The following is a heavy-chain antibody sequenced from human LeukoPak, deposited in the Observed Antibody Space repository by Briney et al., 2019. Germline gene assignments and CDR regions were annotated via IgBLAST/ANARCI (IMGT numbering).Heavy chain of an antibody. CDR3: AKDSYDYVWGSYHSTNYFDY. D-gene: IGHD3-16*02. Sequence: GGSLRLSCAASGFTFDDYAMHWVRQAPGKGLEWVSGISWNSGSIGYADSVKGRFTISRDNAKNSLYLQMNSLRAEDTALYYCAKDSYDYVWGSYHSTNYFDYWGQGTLVTVSS. V-gene: IGHV3-9*01. J-gene: IGHJ4*02. CDR2: ISWNSGSI. CDR1: GFTFDDYA.